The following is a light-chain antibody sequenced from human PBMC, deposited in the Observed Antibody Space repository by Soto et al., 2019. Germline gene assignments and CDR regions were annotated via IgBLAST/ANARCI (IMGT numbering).Light chain of an antibody. V-gene: IGKV4-1*01. J-gene: IGKJ1*01. CDR3: QQFYITPWT. CDR2: WAS. Sequence: DIVMSQWPDSLAVSLGEWANSRGQCSQSVLYSSNYRNHLSWYQQKPGQPPRLLIYWASMRESGVPDRFSGSGSGTYFTLTISSLQAEDVAVYYCQQFYITPWTFGQGTKVDIK. CDR1: QSVLYSSNYRNH.